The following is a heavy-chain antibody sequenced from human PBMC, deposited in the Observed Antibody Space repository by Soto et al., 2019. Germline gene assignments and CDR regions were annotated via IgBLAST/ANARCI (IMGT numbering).Heavy chain of an antibody. CDR2: IYPGDSDT. V-gene: IGHV5-51*01. CDR1: GYTFTNDW. Sequence: EESLKISCNGSGYTFTNDWIGWVRQMPGKGLEWMGIIYPGDSDTKYNPSFQGQVTISADKSITTTYLRWTSLKASDTAIYYCAASIFYYGMDVWGQGTTVTVSS. CDR3: AASIFYYGMDV. J-gene: IGHJ6*02.